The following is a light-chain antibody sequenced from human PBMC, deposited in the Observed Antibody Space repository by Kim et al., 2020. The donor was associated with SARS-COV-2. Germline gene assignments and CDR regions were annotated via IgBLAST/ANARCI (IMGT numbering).Light chain of an antibody. Sequence: QAVVTQEPSLTVSPGGTVTLTCGSSTGAVTSGHYPYWFQQKPGQAPRTLIYDTNNKHSWTPARFSGSLLGGKAALTLSGAQPEDEAEYYCLLSWSGGRVFGGGTQLTVL. CDR3: LLSWSGGRV. CDR1: TGAVTSGHY. J-gene: IGLJ3*02. CDR2: DTN. V-gene: IGLV7-46*01.